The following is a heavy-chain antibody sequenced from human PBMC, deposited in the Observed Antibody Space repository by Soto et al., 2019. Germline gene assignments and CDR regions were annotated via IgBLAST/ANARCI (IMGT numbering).Heavy chain of an antibody. CDR1: GGSIINGDTY. Sequence: QVQLQESGPGLVKPSQTLSLTCTVSGGSIINGDTYLNWIRQHPEKGLEWMGYINYRGTTNYNPALKSRILISIDTSKNQFSLRLTSVTAADTAVYYCARDAQGVAPYWGQGTLVTVSS. D-gene: IGHD2-15*01. CDR3: ARDAQGVAPY. V-gene: IGHV4-31*03. J-gene: IGHJ4*02. CDR2: INYRGTT.